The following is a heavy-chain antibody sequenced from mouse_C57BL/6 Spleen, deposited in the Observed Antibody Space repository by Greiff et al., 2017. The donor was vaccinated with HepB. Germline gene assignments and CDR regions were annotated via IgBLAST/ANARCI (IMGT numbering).Heavy chain of an antibody. D-gene: IGHD2-1*01. CDR1: GFTFSSYG. CDR2: ISSGGSYT. V-gene: IGHV5-6*01. Sequence: EVQLQQSGGDLVKPGGSLKLSCAASGFTFSSYGMSWVRQTPDKRLEWVATISSGGSYTYYPDSVKGRFTISRDNAKNTLYLQMSSLKSEDTAMYYCARQGNRHFDYWGQGTTLTVSS. J-gene: IGHJ2*01. CDR3: ARQGNRHFDY.